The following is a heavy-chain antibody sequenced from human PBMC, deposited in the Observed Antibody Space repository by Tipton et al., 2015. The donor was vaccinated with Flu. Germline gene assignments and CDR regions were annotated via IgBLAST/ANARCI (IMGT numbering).Heavy chain of an antibody. CDR2: IYSSGST. Sequence: SLRLSCAVSGFIVSSNYMSWLRQAPGKGLEWVSVIYSSGSTNYADSVRGRFTISRDNSKNTLYLQMNSLTAEDTAVYYCARRYCSTTRCYIPDAFDIWGQGTMVTVSS. D-gene: IGHD2-2*02. V-gene: IGHV3-53*01. J-gene: IGHJ3*02. CDR3: ARRYCSTTRCYIPDAFDI. CDR1: GFIVSSNY.